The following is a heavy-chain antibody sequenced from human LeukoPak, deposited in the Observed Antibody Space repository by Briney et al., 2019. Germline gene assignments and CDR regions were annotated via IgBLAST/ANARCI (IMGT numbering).Heavy chain of an antibody. Sequence: SETLSLTCTVSGGSISSSSYYWGWIRQPPGKGLEWIGSIYYSGSTYYNPSLKSRVTISVDTSKNQFSLKLSSVTAADTAVYYCAGDYYDSSGSDYWGQGTLVTVSS. D-gene: IGHD3-22*01. CDR3: AGDYYDSSGSDY. J-gene: IGHJ4*02. CDR1: GGSISSSSYY. V-gene: IGHV4-39*07. CDR2: IYYSGST.